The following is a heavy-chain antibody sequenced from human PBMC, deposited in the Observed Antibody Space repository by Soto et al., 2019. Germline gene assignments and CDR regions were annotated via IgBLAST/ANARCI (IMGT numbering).Heavy chain of an antibody. D-gene: IGHD3-3*02. V-gene: IGHV3-30*14. CDR3: ARVRLSIAVNDALDV. J-gene: IGHJ3*01. CDR1: GFTFSDYV. Sequence: QVRLVESGGGVVQPGTSLRLSCAASGFTFSDYVIHWVRQAAGKGLEWVASMTYDGATENYADSVKGRFTMSRVNSKRALSLQMNSLRPDDTAVYYCARVRLSIAVNDALDVWGQGTTVTVSS. CDR2: MTYDGATE.